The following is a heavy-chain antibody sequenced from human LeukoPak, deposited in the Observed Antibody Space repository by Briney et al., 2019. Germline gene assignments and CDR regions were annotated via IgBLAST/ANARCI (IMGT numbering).Heavy chain of an antibody. V-gene: IGHV1-18*01. J-gene: IGHJ4*02. D-gene: IGHD6-13*01. CDR3: ARSPPALAAAGNFDY. CDR1: GYTFTSYG. CDR2: ISAYNGNT. Sequence: ASVKVSCKASGYTFTSYGISWVRQAPGQGLEWMGWISAYNGNTNYAQKLQGRVTMTTDTSTSTAHMELRSLRSDDTAVYYCARSPPALAAAGNFDYWGQGTLVTVSS.